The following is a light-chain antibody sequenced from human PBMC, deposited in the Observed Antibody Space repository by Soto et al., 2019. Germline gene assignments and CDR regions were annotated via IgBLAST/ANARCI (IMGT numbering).Light chain of an antibody. J-gene: IGLJ1*01. V-gene: IGLV2-23*01. Sequence: QSALTQPASVSGSLGQSVTISCTGTICDVGRFHVVSWFQQHPGQVPKLIIYESRRRPAGVSRRSAGSKSGNTAFLTISVLQAEDEADYYCCAYVSARTYVFGTGTKVTVL. CDR1: ICDVGRFHV. CDR2: ESR. CDR3: CAYVSARTYV.